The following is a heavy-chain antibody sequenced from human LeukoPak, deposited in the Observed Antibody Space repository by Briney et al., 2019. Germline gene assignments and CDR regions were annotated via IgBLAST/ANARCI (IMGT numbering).Heavy chain of an antibody. CDR3: AREGIDYGDYPFDY. CDR1: GYTFTGYY. Sequence: SVKVSCTASGYTFTGYYMHWVRQAPGQGLEWMGWINPNSGGTNYAQNFQGRVTMTRDTSISTAYMELSRLRSDDTAVYYCAREGIDYGDYPFDYWGQGTLVTASS. J-gene: IGHJ4*02. V-gene: IGHV1-2*02. D-gene: IGHD4-17*01. CDR2: INPNSGGT.